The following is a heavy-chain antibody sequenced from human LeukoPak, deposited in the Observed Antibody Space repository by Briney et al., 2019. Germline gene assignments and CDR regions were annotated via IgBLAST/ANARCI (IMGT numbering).Heavy chain of an antibody. CDR1: GYSFTSYW. V-gene: IGHV5-10-1*01. CDR3: ARLYYYDSSGNPNIDY. J-gene: IGHJ4*02. Sequence: GESLKISCKGSGYSFTSYWISWVRQMPGKGLEWMGRIDPSDSYTNYSPSFQGHVTISADKSISTAYLQWSSLKASDTAMYYCARLYYYDSSGNPNIDYWGQGTLVTVSS. CDR2: IDPSDSYT. D-gene: IGHD3-22*01.